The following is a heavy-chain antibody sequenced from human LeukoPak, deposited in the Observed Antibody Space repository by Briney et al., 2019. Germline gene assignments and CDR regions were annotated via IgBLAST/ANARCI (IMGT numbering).Heavy chain of an antibody. D-gene: IGHD1-26*01. CDR1: GFTFSSYG. CDR3: ARDAAYSGSPPQDY. J-gene: IGHJ4*02. Sequence: GRSLRLSCAASGFTFSSYGMHWVRQAPGKGLEWVAVISYDGSNKYYADSVKGRFTISRDNSKNTLYLQMNSLRAEDTAVYYCARDAAYSGSPPQDYWGQGTLVTVSS. CDR2: ISYDGSNK. V-gene: IGHV3-30*03.